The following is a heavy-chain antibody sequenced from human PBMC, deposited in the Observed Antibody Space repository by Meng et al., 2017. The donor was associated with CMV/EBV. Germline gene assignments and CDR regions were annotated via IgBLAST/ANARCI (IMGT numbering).Heavy chain of an antibody. J-gene: IGHJ6*02. CDR3: ARESDYGMDV. CDR1: GFTFSSYW. Sequence: GESLKISCAASGFTFSSYWMHWVRQAPGKGLVWVSRINSDGSSTSYADSVKGRFTISRDNAKNTLYLQMNSLRAEDTAGYYCARESDYGMDVWGQGTTVTVSS. CDR2: INSDGSST. V-gene: IGHV3-74*01.